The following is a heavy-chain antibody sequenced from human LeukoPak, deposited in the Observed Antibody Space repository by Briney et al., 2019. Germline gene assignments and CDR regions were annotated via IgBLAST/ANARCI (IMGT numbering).Heavy chain of an antibody. CDR1: GYTFTSYD. CDR3: ARDHDGSSSYYMDV. V-gene: IGHV1-69*13. D-gene: IGHD1-26*01. J-gene: IGHJ6*03. Sequence: ASVKVSCKASGYTFTSYDINWVRQATGQGLEWMGGIIPIFGTANYAQKFQGRVTITADESTSTAYMELSSLRSEDTAVYYCARDHDGSSSYYMDVWGKGTTVTVSS. CDR2: IIPIFGTA.